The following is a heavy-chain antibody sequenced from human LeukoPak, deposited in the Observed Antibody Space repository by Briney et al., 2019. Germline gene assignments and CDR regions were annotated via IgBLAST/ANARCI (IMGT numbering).Heavy chain of an antibody. V-gene: IGHV4-34*01. CDR3: ARSPPFCGGDCYVDY. CDR1: GGSFSGYY. Sequence: PSETLSLTCAVYGGSFSGYYWSWIRQPPGKGLEWIGNLYYSGSTDYNPSLKSRVTISVHTSKNQFSLNLISVTAADTAVYYCARSPPFCGGDCYVDYWGQGTQVTVSS. D-gene: IGHD2-21*02. CDR2: LYYSGST. J-gene: IGHJ4*02.